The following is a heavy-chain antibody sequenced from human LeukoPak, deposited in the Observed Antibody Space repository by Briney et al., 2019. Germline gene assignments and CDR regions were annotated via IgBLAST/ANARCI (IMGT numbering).Heavy chain of an antibody. J-gene: IGHJ4*02. CDR2: IGANNGQT. CDR3: ARDRGPTQDY. Sequence: ASVKVSCKASGYTFTNYGFNWVRQAPGQGLEWMGWIGANNGQTHYAQKFQGRITMTTDTSTSTVNMELRSLRSDDTAVYYCARDRGPTQDYWGQGTLVTVSS. CDR1: GYTFTNYG. D-gene: IGHD1-26*01. V-gene: IGHV1-18*01.